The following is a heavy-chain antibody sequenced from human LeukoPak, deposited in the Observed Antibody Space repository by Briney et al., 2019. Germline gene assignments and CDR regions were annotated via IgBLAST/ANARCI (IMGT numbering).Heavy chain of an antibody. V-gene: IGHV1-8*01. J-gene: IGHJ5*02. CDR1: GYTFTSSD. CDR3: ARGLPTRGSSWFEP. Sequence: ASVKVSCKASGYTFTSSDINWVRQAAGQGLEWLGWMNPNTGNRAYAPKFQGRVTMTRDTSSSTAYMELSRLTSDDTAVYYCARGLPTRGSSWFEPWGQGTLVTVSS. CDR2: MNPNTGNR. D-gene: IGHD3-10*01.